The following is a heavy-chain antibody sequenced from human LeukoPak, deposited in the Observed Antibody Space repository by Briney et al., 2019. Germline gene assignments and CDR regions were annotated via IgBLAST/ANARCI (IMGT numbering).Heavy chain of an antibody. V-gene: IGHV3-23*01. CDR1: GFTFSSYA. J-gene: IGHJ4*02. CDR3: AKCYDSSGYYPYYFDY. Sequence: PGGSLRLSCAASGFTFSSYAMSWVRQAPGKGLEWVSAISGSGGSTYYADSVKGRFTISRDNSKNTLYLQMNSLRAEDTAVYYCAKCYDSSGYYPYYFDYWGQGTLVTVSS. CDR2: ISGSGGST. D-gene: IGHD3-22*01.